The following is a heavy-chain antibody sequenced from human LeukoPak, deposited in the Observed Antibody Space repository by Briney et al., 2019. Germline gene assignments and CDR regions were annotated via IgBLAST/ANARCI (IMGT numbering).Heavy chain of an antibody. D-gene: IGHD3-22*01. Sequence: ASVKVSCKASGGTFSSYAISWVRQAPGQGPEWMGRIIPIFGTANYAQKFQGRVTITTDESTSTAYMELSSLRSEDTAVYYCARDYYDSSGYYNWGQGTLVTVSS. CDR1: GGTFSSYA. J-gene: IGHJ4*02. V-gene: IGHV1-69*05. CDR2: IIPIFGTA. CDR3: ARDYYDSSGYYN.